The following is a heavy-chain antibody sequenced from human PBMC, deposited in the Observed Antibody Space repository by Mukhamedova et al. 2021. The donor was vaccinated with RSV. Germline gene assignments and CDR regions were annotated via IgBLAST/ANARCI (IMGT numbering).Heavy chain of an antibody. V-gene: IGHV3-21*01. D-gene: IGHD3-10*01. Sequence: QSTWEGLEWVSSISSSSSYIYYADSVKGRFTISRDNAKNSLYLQMNSLRAEDTAVYYCARDRGDAFDIWGHGTMVTVSS. CDR2: ISSSSSYI. CDR3: ARDRGDAFDI. J-gene: IGHJ3*02.